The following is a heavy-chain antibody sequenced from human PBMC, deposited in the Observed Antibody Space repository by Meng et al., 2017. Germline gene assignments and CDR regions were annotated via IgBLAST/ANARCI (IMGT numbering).Heavy chain of an antibody. D-gene: IGHD6-19*01. CDR3: SSVNGSGWFGYWYFDL. J-gene: IGHJ2*01. CDR2: IYPGDSDT. Sequence: KVSCKGSGYSFTSYWIGWVRQMPGKGLEWMGIIYPGDSDTRYSPSFQGQVTISADQSISTAYLQWSSLKASDTAMYYCSSVNGSGWFGYWYFDLWGRGTLVTVSS. V-gene: IGHV5-51*01. CDR1: GYSFTSYW.